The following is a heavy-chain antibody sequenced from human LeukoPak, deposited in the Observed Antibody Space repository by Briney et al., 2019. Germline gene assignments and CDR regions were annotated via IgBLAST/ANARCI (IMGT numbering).Heavy chain of an antibody. CDR1: GGSFSGYY. Sequence: SETLSLTCAVYGGSFSGYYRSWIRQPPGKGLEWIGEINHSGSTNYNPSLKSRVTISVDTSKNQFSLKLSSVTAADTAVYYCAREGYCSSTSCYPRGGGYDYWGQGTLVAVSS. V-gene: IGHV4-34*01. CDR3: AREGYCSSTSCYPRGGGYDY. CDR2: INHSGST. J-gene: IGHJ4*01. D-gene: IGHD2-2*01.